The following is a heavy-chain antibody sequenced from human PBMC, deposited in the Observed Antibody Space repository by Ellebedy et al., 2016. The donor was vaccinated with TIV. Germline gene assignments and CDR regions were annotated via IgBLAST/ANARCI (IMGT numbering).Heavy chain of an antibody. Sequence: GESLKISCKGSGYSFTSYWIGWVRQLPGKGLEWMGIISPGDSDTRYSPSFQGQVTIPADKSISTAYLQWSSLKASDTAMYYCARRIENWFDPWGQGTLVTVSS. J-gene: IGHJ5*02. D-gene: IGHD2-15*01. V-gene: IGHV5-51*01. CDR3: ARRIENWFDP. CDR1: GYSFTSYW. CDR2: ISPGDSDT.